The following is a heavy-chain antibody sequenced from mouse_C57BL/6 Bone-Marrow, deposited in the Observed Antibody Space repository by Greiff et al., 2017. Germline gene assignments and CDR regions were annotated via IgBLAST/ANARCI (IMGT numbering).Heavy chain of an antibody. Sequence: EVMLVESEGGLVQPGSSMRLSCTASGFTFSDYYMAWVRQVPEKGLEWVANINYDGSSTYYPDPLKSRFIISRDQAKNVLYLQMSSLKSEDTATYSCAREIGCSICYFDVWGTGTTVTVSS. CDR3: AREIGCSICYFDV. D-gene: IGHD1-1*01. CDR2: INYDGSST. CDR1: GFTFSDYY. J-gene: IGHJ1*03. V-gene: IGHV5-16*01.